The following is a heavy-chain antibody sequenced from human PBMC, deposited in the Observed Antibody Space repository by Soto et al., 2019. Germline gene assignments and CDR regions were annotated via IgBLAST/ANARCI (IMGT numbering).Heavy chain of an antibody. V-gene: IGHV1-18*01. CDR2: ISAYNGNT. CDR3: AYGGKGVDYFDY. Sequence: ASVKVSCKASGYTFTSYGISWVRQAPGQGLEWMGWISAYNGNTNYAQKLQGRVTMTTDTSTSTAYMELSSVTAADTAVYYCAYGGKGVDYFDYWGQGTLVTVSS. J-gene: IGHJ4*02. CDR1: GYTFTSYG. D-gene: IGHD2-15*01.